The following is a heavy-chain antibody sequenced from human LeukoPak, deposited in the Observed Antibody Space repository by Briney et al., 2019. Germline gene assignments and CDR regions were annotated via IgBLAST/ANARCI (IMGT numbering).Heavy chain of an antibody. D-gene: IGHD3-9*01. CDR1: GGSFSGYY. Sequence: KTSETLSLTCAVYGGSFSGYYWSWIRQPPGKGLEWIGEINRSGSTNYNPSLKSRVTISVDTSKNQFSLKLRSVTAADTAVYYCARVTGYTIEDYFDYWGQGTLVTVSS. CDR3: ARVTGYTIEDYFDY. V-gene: IGHV4-34*01. CDR2: INRSGST. J-gene: IGHJ4*02.